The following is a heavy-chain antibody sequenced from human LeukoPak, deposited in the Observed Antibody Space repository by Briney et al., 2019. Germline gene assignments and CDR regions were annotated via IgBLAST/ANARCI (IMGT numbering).Heavy chain of an antibody. V-gene: IGHV4-34*01. CDR1: GGSFSGYY. CDR3: ARERYYYYMDV. CDR2: INHSGST. J-gene: IGHJ6*03. Sequence: PSETLSLTCAVYGGSFSGYYWSWIRQPPGKGLEWIGEINHSGSTNYNPSLKSRVTISVDTSKSQFSLKLSSVTAADTAVYYCARERYYYYMDVWGKGTTVTVSS.